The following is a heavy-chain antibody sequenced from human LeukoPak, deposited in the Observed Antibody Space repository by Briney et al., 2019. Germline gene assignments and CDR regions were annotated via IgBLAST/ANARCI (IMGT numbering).Heavy chain of an antibody. V-gene: IGHV3-74*01. J-gene: IGHJ4*02. CDR1: GFTFSSCS. CDR3: TRSRDGYIDY. CDR2: FSSDGSST. D-gene: IGHD5-24*01. Sequence: PGGSLRLSRAASGFTFSSCSMHWVRQAPGKGLVWVSRFSSDGSSTSYADSVKGRFTISRDNAKNTLYLQMNSLRADDTAVYYCTRSRDGYIDYWGQGTLVTVSS.